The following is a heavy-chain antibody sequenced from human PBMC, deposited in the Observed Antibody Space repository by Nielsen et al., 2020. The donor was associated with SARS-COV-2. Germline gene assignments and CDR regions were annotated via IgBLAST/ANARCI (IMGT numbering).Heavy chain of an antibody. V-gene: IGHV3-23*01. J-gene: IGHJ4*02. CDR2: ISGSGGST. D-gene: IGHD3-10*01. CDR1: GFTFSSYA. CDR3: AKDLLLWFGESYDY. Sequence: GESLKISCAASGFTFSSYAMSWVRQAPGKGLEWVSAISGSGGSTYYADSVKGRFTISRDNSKNTPYLQMNSLRAEDTAVYFCAKDLLLWFGESYDYWGQGTLVTVSS.